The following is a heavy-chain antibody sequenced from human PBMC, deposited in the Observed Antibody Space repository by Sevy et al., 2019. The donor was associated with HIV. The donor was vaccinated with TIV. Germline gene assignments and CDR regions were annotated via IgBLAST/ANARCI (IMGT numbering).Heavy chain of an antibody. CDR1: GGSISSYY. V-gene: IGHV4-59*01. Sequence: SETLSLTCTVSGGSISSYYWSWIRQPPGKGLEWIGYVYYTGSTNYNPSLKSRVTISLDTSKNQFYLKLSSVTAADTAVYYCARGYDILTGYYNDYWGQGTLVTVSS. D-gene: IGHD3-9*01. J-gene: IGHJ4*02. CDR3: ARGYDILTGYYNDY. CDR2: VYYTGST.